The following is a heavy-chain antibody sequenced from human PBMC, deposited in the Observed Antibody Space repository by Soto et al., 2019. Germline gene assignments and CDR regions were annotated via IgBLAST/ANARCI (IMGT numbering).Heavy chain of an antibody. CDR2: IGPESGAT. CDR3: GRGRSGQIVVFY. Sequence: ASVKVSCKASGYTFTDHYIHWVRQAPEQGPEWMGEIGPESGATRYAQKFQGRVTMTRDTSITTVYMELKNLSPDDTAVYYCGRGRSGQIVVFYWGQGTPVTVS. V-gene: IGHV1-2*02. D-gene: IGHD1-26*01. CDR1: GYTFTDHY. J-gene: IGHJ4*02.